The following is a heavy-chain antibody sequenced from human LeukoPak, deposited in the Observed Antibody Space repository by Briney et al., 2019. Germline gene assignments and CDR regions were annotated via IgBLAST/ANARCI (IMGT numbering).Heavy chain of an antibody. J-gene: IGHJ4*02. Sequence: PGGSLRLSCAASGFTFSSYYMGWVRQAPGTGLEWVANIKEDGSQKYYVDSVKGRFTISRDNAKSSIYLQMNSLRADDTAVYFCARDPDTDMVNFDFWGRGTLVTVSS. CDR2: IKEDGSQK. CDR3: ARDPDTDMVNFDF. D-gene: IGHD5-18*01. V-gene: IGHV3-7*01. CDR1: GFTFSSYY.